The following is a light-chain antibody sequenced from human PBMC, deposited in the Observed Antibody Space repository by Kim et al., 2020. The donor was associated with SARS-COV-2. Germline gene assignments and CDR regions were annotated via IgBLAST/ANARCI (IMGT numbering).Light chain of an antibody. V-gene: IGKV3-11*01. Sequence: APRLLIYDADIRATGVPDRFRGSGSGTDFTLTIGSLDPEDFGFSFCQQHGNLPPALTFGGGTKVDIK. CDR2: DAD. J-gene: IGKJ4*01. CDR3: QQHGNLPPALT.